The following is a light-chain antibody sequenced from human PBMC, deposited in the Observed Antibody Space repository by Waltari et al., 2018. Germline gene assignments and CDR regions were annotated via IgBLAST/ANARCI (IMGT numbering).Light chain of an antibody. CDR3: QQHDSYPLT. Sequence: DIEMTQSPSSLSASVGDTVTITCRARQDINSHLAWYQQKPGKAPPRLVYIASTLQSGVPSRFSGSGSGTDFTLTIRRLQPEDFATYYCQQHDSYPLTFGRGTKVEAK. V-gene: IGKV1-17*01. CDR2: IAS. CDR1: QDINSH. J-gene: IGKJ4*01.